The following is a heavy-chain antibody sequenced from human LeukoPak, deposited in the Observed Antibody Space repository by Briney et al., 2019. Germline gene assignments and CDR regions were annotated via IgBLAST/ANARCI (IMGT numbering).Heavy chain of an antibody. J-gene: IGHJ4*02. D-gene: IGHD6-13*01. Sequence: SETLSLTCTVSGGSISSGGYYWSWIRQHPGKGLEWIGYIYYSGSTYYNPSLKSRVTISVDTSKNQFSLQLNSVTPEDTAVYYCARDLDSSSFDYWGQGTLVTVSS. CDR3: ARDLDSSSFDY. CDR2: IYYSGST. CDR1: GGSISSGGYY. V-gene: IGHV4-31*03.